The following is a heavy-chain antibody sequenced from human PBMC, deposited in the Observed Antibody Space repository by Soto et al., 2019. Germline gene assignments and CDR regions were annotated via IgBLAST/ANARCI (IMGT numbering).Heavy chain of an antibody. D-gene: IGHD2-15*01. CDR2: IIPILGIA. Sequence: GASVKVSCKASGGTFSSYTISWVRQAPGQGLEWMGRIIPILGIANYAQKFQGRVTITADKSTSTAYMELSSLRSEDTAVYYCARVGYCSGGSCSTYRYYFDYWGQGALVTVSS. CDR3: ARVGYCSGGSCSTYRYYFDY. CDR1: GGTFSSYT. V-gene: IGHV1-69*02. J-gene: IGHJ4*02.